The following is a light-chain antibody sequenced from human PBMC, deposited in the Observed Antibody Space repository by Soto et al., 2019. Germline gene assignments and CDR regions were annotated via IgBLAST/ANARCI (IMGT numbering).Light chain of an antibody. CDR1: QSVSRNS. Sequence: EVVLTQSPGTLSLSPGERATLSCRASQSVSRNSFAWYQQKPGQAPRLLIYGASIRAVGISDRVSGSGSGTDFTLTISRLEPEDFAVYYCQQCGSSLWTFGQGTKVDIK. CDR3: QQCGSSLWT. J-gene: IGKJ1*01. CDR2: GAS. V-gene: IGKV3-20*01.